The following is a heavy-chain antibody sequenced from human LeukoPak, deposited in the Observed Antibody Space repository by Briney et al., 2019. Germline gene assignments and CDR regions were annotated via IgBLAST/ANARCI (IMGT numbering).Heavy chain of an antibody. CDR3: ARDVTVAGTFDYYGMDV. CDR1: GYTFTSYG. Sequence: GASVKVSCKASGYTFTSYGISWVRQAPGQGLEWMGWISAYNGNTNYAQKLQGRVTMTTDASTSTAYMELRSLRSDDTAVYYCARDVTVAGTFDYYGMDVWGQGTTVTVSS. V-gene: IGHV1-18*01. CDR2: ISAYNGNT. J-gene: IGHJ6*02. D-gene: IGHD6-19*01.